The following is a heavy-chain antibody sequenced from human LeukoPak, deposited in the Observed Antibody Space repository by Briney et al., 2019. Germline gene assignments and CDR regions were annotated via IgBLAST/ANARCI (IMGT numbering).Heavy chain of an antibody. Sequence: SETLSLTCAVYGGSFSGYYWSWIRQPPGKGLEWIGEINHSGSTNYNPSLKSRVTISVDTSKNQFSLKLSSVTAAGTAVYYCARRGPYYDSTGYYFAWGQGTLVTVSS. V-gene: IGHV4-34*01. CDR3: ARRGPYYDSTGYYFA. CDR1: GGSFSGYY. D-gene: IGHD3-22*01. CDR2: INHSGST. J-gene: IGHJ5*02.